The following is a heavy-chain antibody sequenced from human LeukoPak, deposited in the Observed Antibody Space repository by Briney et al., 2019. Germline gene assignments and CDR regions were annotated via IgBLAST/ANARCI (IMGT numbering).Heavy chain of an antibody. CDR2: IHYTGST. D-gene: IGHD3-10*01. CDR3: ARGGYYGSGNDFRFDP. Sequence: SETLSLTCTVSGGSISSYYWSWIRRSPGKGLEGIGYIHYTGSTNYNPSLKSRVTISVETSKNQFSLKLKSVTAADTAVYYCARGGYYGSGNDFRFDPWGQGTLVTVSS. V-gene: IGHV4-59*01. CDR1: GGSISSYY. J-gene: IGHJ5*02.